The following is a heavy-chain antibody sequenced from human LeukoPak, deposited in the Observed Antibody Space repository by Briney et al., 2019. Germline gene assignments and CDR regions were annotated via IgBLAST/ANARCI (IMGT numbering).Heavy chain of an antibody. D-gene: IGHD1-14*01. CDR2: IFYGGST. J-gene: IGHJ4*02. CDR3: VRGRVYRAFGRFDY. Sequence: PSETLSLTCTLSGGSIEGYYWRWIWQSPGKGLEWIGYIFYGGSTNYNPSLKSRVTISVDTSKNQFSLKLNSVTAADTAFYYCVRGRVYRAFGRFDYWGQGTLVTVSS. V-gene: IGHV4-59*01. CDR1: GGSIEGYY.